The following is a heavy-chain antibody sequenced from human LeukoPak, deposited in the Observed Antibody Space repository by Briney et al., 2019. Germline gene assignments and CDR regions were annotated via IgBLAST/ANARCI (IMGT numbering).Heavy chain of an antibody. Sequence: ASVKVSCKASGYTFTSYYIHWVRQAPGQGLEWMGIIYPGGGSTSYAQKFQGRVTMTRDMSTSTVYMELSSLRSEDTAVYYCARPYYYDSSGYPDAFDIWGQGTMVTVSS. D-gene: IGHD3-22*01. V-gene: IGHV1-46*01. J-gene: IGHJ3*02. CDR3: ARPYYYDSSGYPDAFDI. CDR2: IYPGGGST. CDR1: GYTFTSYY.